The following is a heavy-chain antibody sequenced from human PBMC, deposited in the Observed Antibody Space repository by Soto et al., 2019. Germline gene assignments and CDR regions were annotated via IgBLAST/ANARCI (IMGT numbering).Heavy chain of an antibody. CDR2: LSGSGGST. D-gene: IGHD6-19*01. J-gene: IGHJ4*02. CDR3: AKRPVVAGRYYFDY. CDR1: GFTFSSYA. V-gene: IGHV3-23*01. Sequence: GGSLRLSCAASGFTFSSYAMTWVRQAPGKGLEWVSTLSGSGGSTYYADSVKGRFTISRDNSKNTLYLQMNSLRVEDTAVYYCAKRPVVAGRYYFDYWGQGTLVTVSS.